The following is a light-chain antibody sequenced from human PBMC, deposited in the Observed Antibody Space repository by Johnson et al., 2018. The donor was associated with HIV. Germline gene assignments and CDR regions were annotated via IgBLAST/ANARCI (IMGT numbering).Light chain of an antibody. J-gene: IGLJ1*01. V-gene: IGLV1-51*02. CDR2: ENN. Sequence: QSVLTQPPSVSAAPGQKVTISCSGSGSNIGNNYVSWYQQLPGTAPKLLIYENNKRPSGIPARLSGSKSGTSATLGITGLQTGDEADYYCGTWDSSLSALWVFGTGTKVTVL. CDR3: GTWDSSLSALWV. CDR1: GSNIGNNY.